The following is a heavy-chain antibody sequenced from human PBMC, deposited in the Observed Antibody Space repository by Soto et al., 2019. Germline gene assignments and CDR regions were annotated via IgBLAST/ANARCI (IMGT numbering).Heavy chain of an antibody. CDR2: IKSRTDGGTT. CDR3: TTDLNGILWVGESYQYGVEV. CDR1: GFTFSSGW. D-gene: IGHD3-10*01. Sequence: EVQLVESGGGLVKPGGSLRLSCVASGFTFSSGWMNWVRQAPGKGLEWVGRIKSRTDGGTTDYAAPVKGRFTISRDDSKNTLYLQMNTLKTEDTAVYYCTTDLNGILWVGESYQYGVEVWGQGTTVTVSS. J-gene: IGHJ6*02. V-gene: IGHV3-15*07.